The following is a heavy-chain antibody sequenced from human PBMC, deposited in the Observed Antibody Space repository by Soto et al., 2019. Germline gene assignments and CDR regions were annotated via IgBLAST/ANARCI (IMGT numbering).Heavy chain of an antibody. CDR2: IWYDGSNK. J-gene: IGHJ6*02. Sequence: QVQLVESGGGVVQPGRSLRLSCAASGFTFSSYGMHWVRQAPGKGLEWVAVIWYDGSNKYYADSVKGRFTISRDNSKNTLYLQMNSLRAEDTAVYYCASDYCSGGSGYYYGMDVWGQGTTVTVSS. D-gene: IGHD2-15*01. V-gene: IGHV3-33*01. CDR3: ASDYCSGGSGYYYGMDV. CDR1: GFTFSSYG.